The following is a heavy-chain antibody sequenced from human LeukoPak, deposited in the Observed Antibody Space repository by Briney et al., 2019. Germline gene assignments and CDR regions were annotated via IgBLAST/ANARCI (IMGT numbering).Heavy chain of an antibody. V-gene: IGHV5-51*01. CDR3: ATKKGYWFDP. CDR1: GYRFTSYW. Sequence: GGSLEISFKSSGYRFTSYWIGWVRPIPGKGLEWMAIIYPGDSDTRYSPSFQGQVTISADKSISTAYLQWSSLKASDTAMYYCATKKGYWFDPWGQGTLVTVSS. J-gene: IGHJ5*02. CDR2: IYPGDSDT.